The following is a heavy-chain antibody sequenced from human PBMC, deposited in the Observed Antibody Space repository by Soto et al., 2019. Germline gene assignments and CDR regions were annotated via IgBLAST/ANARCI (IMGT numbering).Heavy chain of an antibody. V-gene: IGHV1-18*04. CDR2: ITPFNGNT. CDR3: ARLVPGAVPWFDS. Sequence: QVQLLQSGPEERKPGASLRVSCKTSGYTFTNYDVTWVRQAPGRGLEWMGWITPFNGNTHYAPHLQGRITLATDTSTTTAYLDLTNLISDDTAMYYCARLVPGAVPWFDSWGQGTPVTVSS. D-gene: IGHD3-16*02. CDR1: GYTFTNYD. J-gene: IGHJ5*01.